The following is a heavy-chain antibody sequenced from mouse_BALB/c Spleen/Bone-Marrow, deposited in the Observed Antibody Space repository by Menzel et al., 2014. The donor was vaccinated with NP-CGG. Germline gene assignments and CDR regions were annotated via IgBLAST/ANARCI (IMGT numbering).Heavy chain of an antibody. CDR3: ARSGKVRSAMDY. Sequence: QVQLQQSGAELVRPGVSVKISCKGSGYTFTDYAIHWVKQSHAKSLEWIGLISGYYGDAIYNQKFKGKATMTVDKSSSAAYMYLARLTSEDSAIYYCARSGKVRSAMDYWDQGTSVTVSS. CDR2: ISGYYGDA. CDR1: GYTFTDYA. D-gene: IGHD2-14*01. J-gene: IGHJ4*01. V-gene: IGHV1S137*01.